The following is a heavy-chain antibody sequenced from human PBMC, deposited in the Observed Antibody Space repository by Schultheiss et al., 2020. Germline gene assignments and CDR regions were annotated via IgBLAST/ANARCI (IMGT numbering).Heavy chain of an antibody. J-gene: IGHJ3*02. CDR3: AKDLPDYGGNEPGDHAFDI. CDR1: GFTFSVYG. V-gene: IGHV3-30*18. Sequence: GGSLRLSCAASGFTFSVYGMHSVRQAPGKGLEWVAVISYDGSNKYYADSVKGRFTISRDNSKNTLYLQMNSLRAEDTAVYYCAKDLPDYGGNEPGDHAFDIWGQGTMVTVSS. D-gene: IGHD4-23*01. CDR2: ISYDGSNK.